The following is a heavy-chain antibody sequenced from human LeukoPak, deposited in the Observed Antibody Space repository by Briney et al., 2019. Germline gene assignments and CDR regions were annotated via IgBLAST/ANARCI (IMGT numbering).Heavy chain of an antibody. CDR1: GFTFNSYW. Sequence: GGSLRLSCAASGFTFNSYWMHWVRQAPGRGLEWVAVISYDGNNKYYVDSVKGRFTISRDNSRNTLYLQMNSLRPEDTAVYYCATKTPFAVAPRGWGQGTLVTVSS. CDR3: ATKTPFAVAPRG. CDR2: ISYDGNNK. D-gene: IGHD6-19*01. V-gene: IGHV3-30*03. J-gene: IGHJ4*02.